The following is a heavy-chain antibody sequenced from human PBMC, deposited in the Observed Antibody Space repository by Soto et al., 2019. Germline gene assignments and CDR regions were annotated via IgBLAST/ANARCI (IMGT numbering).Heavy chain of an antibody. CDR3: ARSSAFGGRYPIDY. V-gene: IGHV3-72*01. D-gene: IGHD1-26*01. Sequence: EVQLVESGGGLVQPGGSLRLSCAVSGITLSDNYMDWVRQAPGKGLEWVGRSRNRVNRYSTEYAASVRGRFTISRDDSKNLMYLQMNSLRTDDTAVFYCARSSAFGGRYPIDYWGQGTLVTVSS. J-gene: IGHJ4*02. CDR2: SRNRVNRYST. CDR1: GITLSDNY.